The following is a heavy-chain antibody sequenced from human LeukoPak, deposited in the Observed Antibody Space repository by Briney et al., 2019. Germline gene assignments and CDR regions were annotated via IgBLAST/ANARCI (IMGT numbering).Heavy chain of an antibody. D-gene: IGHD6-13*01. CDR3: AREGIAAAADAFDI. Sequence: PGGSLRLSCAASGFTFNNYAMSWVRQAPGKGLEWVSVIYAGGSTYYADSVKGRFTISRDNSKNTLFLQMNSLRAEDTAVYYCAREGIAAAADAFDIWGQGTMVTVSS. CDR1: GFTFNNYA. CDR2: IYAGGST. V-gene: IGHV3-66*01. J-gene: IGHJ3*02.